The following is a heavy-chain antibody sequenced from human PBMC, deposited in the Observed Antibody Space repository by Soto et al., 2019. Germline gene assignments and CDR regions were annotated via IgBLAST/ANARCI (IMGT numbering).Heavy chain of an antibody. J-gene: IGHJ4*02. CDR2: ISWNSGSI. Sequence: ESGGGLVQPGRSLRLSCAASGFTFDDYAMHWVRQAPGKGLEWVSGISWNSGSIGYADSVKGRFTISRDNAKNSLYLQMNSLRAEDTALYYCAKDIGGGYDSASDYWGQGTLVTVSS. V-gene: IGHV3-9*01. CDR1: GFTFDDYA. D-gene: IGHD5-12*01. CDR3: AKDIGGGYDSASDY.